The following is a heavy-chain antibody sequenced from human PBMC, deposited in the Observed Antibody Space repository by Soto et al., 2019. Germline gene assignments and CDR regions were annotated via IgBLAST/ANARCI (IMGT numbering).Heavy chain of an antibody. CDR1: GFTFSSYG. D-gene: IGHD3-22*01. Sequence: QPVGSLRLSCAASGFTFSSYGMHWVRQAPGKGLEWVAVIWYDGSNKYYADSVKGRFTISRDNSKNTLYLQMNSLRAEDTAVYYCARDPYYYDSSGYFYYWGQGTLVTVSS. J-gene: IGHJ4*02. CDR2: IWYDGSNK. CDR3: ARDPYYYDSSGYFYY. V-gene: IGHV3-33*01.